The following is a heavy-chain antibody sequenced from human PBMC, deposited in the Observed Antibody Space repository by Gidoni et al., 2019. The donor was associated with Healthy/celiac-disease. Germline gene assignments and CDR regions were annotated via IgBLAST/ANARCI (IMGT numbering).Heavy chain of an antibody. D-gene: IGHD2-2*01. CDR1: GFTFSSYW. CDR3: ATWGDIVVVPAAMAIVPYYYYYMDV. Sequence: EVQLVESGGGLVQPGGSLRLSCAASGFTFSSYWMHWVRQAPGKGLVWVSRINSDGSSTSYADSVKGRFTISRDNAKNTLYLQMNSLRAEDTAVYYCATWGDIVVVPAAMAIVPYYYYYMDVWGKGTTVTDSS. CDR2: INSDGSST. V-gene: IGHV3-74*01. J-gene: IGHJ6*03.